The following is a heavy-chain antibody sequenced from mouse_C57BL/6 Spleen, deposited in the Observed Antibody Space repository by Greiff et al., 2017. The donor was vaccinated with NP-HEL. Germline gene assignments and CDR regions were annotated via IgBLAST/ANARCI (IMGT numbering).Heavy chain of an antibody. CDR2: IWSGGST. CDR1: GFSLTSYG. D-gene: IGHD2-2*01. V-gene: IGHV2-2*01. CDR3: ARKEGYAGVWFAY. J-gene: IGHJ3*01. Sequence: VKLQESGPGLVQPSHSLSITCTVSGFSLTSYGLHWVRQSPGKGLEWLGVIWSGGSTDYNAAFISRLSISKDNPKSQVFFKMNTLQAGDTAIYYSARKEGYAGVWFAYWGPGVLVTVSA.